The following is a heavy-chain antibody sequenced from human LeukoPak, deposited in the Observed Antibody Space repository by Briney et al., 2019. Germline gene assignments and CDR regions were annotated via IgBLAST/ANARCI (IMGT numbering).Heavy chain of an antibody. CDR2: INPNSGGA. D-gene: IGHD1-1*01. CDR1: GYTFIDYY. CDR3: ARGSSVRDWFDL. V-gene: IGHV1-2*02. Sequence: ASVKVSCKASGYTFIDYYIHWVRQAPGQGLEWMGWINPNSGGANYAQKFQGRVTMTRDTSISTAYMELSSLISDDTAVYYCARGSSVRDWFDLWGQGTLVTVSS. J-gene: IGHJ5*02.